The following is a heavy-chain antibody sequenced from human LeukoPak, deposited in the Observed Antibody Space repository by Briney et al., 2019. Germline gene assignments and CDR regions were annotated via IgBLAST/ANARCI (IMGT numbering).Heavy chain of an antibody. CDR2: IYYSGST. J-gene: IGHJ3*02. V-gene: IGHV4-39*07. Sequence: NTSETLSLTCTVSGGSISSSSYYWGWIRQPPGKGLEWIGSIYYSGSTYYNPSLKSRVTISVDTSKNQFSLKLTSVTAADTAVYYCARSPIAARPSDAFDIWGQGTMVTVSS. D-gene: IGHD6-6*01. CDR3: ARSPIAARPSDAFDI. CDR1: GGSISSSSYY.